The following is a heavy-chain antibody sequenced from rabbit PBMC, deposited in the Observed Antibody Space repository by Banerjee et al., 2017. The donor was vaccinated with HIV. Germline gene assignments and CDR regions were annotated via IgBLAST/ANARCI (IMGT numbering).Heavy chain of an antibody. J-gene: IGHJ4*01. D-gene: IGHD8-1*01. Sequence: QSLEESGGDLVKPGASLTLTCTVSGFSFSGNYYMCWVRQAPGKGLEWIACIYAGSSGSTYYASWAKGRFTISKTSSTTVTLQMISLTAADTATYFCARDAGTTYYSGYFNLWGPGTLVTVS. CDR2: IYAGSSGST. CDR1: GFSFSGNYY. V-gene: IGHV1S40*01. CDR3: ARDAGTTYYSGYFNL.